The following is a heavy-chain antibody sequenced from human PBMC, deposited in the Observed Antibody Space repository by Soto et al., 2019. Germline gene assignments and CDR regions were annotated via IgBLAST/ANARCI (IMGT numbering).Heavy chain of an antibody. CDR3: ASGGPNWKKTQYFDY. Sequence: QVQLVESGGGVVQPGRSLRLSCAASGFTFSSYAMHWVRQAPGKGLEWVAVISYDGSNKYYADSVKGRFTISRDNSKNTLYLQMNSLRAEDTAVYYCASGGPNWKKTQYFDYWGQGTLVTVSS. CDR2: ISYDGSNK. D-gene: IGHD1-1*01. V-gene: IGHV3-30-3*01. CDR1: GFTFSSYA. J-gene: IGHJ4*02.